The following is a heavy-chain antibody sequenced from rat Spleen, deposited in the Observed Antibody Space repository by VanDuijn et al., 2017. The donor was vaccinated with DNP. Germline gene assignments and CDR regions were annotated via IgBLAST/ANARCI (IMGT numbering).Heavy chain of an antibody. CDR1: GFTFSDYN. CDR2: ISYDGSST. Sequence: EVQLVESGGDLVQPGRSLKLSCAASGFTFSDYNMAWVRQAPKKGLEWVATISYDGSSTYYQDSMKGRFIISRDNAKNTLYLQVSSLRSEDTATYYCARDYGSYPYYFDYWGQGVMVTVSS. V-gene: IGHV5-7*01. D-gene: IGHD1-3*01. J-gene: IGHJ2*01. CDR3: ARDYGSYPYYFDY.